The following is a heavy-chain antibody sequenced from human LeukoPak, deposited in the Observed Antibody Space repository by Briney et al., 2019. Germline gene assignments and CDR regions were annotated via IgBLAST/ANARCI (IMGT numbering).Heavy chain of an antibody. CDR3: ARTMVRGVVPSVYGMDF. CDR2: IYYSGIT. CDR1: GGYIGSYY. V-gene: IGHV4-59*01. J-gene: IGHJ6*04. D-gene: IGHD3-10*01. Sequence: SETLSLTCTVSGGYIGSYYWSWIRQPPGKGLEWIAYIYYSGITNYNPSLKSRLTISLDTSRNQFSLKLSSVTAADTAVYYYARTMVRGVVPSVYGMDFWGKGTTVTVSS.